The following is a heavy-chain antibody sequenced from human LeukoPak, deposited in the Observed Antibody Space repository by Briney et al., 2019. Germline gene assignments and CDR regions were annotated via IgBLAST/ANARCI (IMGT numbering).Heavy chain of an antibody. CDR2: ISGSGGST. D-gene: IGHD2-2*01. J-gene: IGHJ6*02. CDR3: AKGGVVPAAMEPYYYYGMDV. V-gene: IGHV3-23*01. Sequence: GGSLRLSCAASGFTFSSYAMSWVRQAPGKGLEWVSAISGSGGSTYYADSVKGRFTISRDNSKNTLYLQMNSLRAEDTAVYYCAKGGVVPAAMEPYYYYGMDVWGQGTTVTVS. CDR1: GFTFSSYA.